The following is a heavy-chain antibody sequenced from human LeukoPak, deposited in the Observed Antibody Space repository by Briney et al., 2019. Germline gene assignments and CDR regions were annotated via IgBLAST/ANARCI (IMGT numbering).Heavy chain of an antibody. J-gene: IGHJ5*01. V-gene: IGHV4-59*08. CDR3: ARIPPSGDYLGVFDS. Sequence: PSETLSLTCTVSGGSISGYYWSWIRQPPGKGLDYIGYIYYSGSTNYNPSLKSRVTISVDTSKNQFSLQLSSVTAADTAVYYCARIPPSGDYLGVFDSWGQGSLVTVSS. CDR2: IYYSGST. CDR1: GGSISGYY. D-gene: IGHD3-16*01.